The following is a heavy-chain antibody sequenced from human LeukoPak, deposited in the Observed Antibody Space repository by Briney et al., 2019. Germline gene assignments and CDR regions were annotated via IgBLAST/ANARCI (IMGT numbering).Heavy chain of an antibody. CDR2: IYYSGST. J-gene: IGHJ4*02. CDR3: ARYYDILTGYFNFDY. V-gene: IGHV4-39*07. Sequence: SETLSLTCTVSGGSISSSSYYWGWIRQPPGKGLEWIGSIYYSGSTSYNPSLKSRVTISVDTSKNQFSLKLSSVTAADTAVYYCARYYDILTGYFNFDYWGQGTLVTVSS. D-gene: IGHD3-9*01. CDR1: GGSISSSSYY.